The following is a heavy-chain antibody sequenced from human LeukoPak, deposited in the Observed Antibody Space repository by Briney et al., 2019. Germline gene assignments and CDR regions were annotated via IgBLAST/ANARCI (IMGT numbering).Heavy chain of an antibody. CDR3: AKEEYSSPPNRSHYMDV. D-gene: IGHD6-6*01. J-gene: IGHJ6*03. V-gene: IGHV3-33*06. CDR1: GFTFSSYG. Sequence: PGRSLRLSCAASGFTFSSYGMHWVRQAPGKGLEWVAVIWYDGSNKYYADSVKGRFTISRDNSKNTLYLQMNSLRAENTAVYYCAKEEYSSPPNRSHYMDVWGKGTTVTVSS. CDR2: IWYDGSNK.